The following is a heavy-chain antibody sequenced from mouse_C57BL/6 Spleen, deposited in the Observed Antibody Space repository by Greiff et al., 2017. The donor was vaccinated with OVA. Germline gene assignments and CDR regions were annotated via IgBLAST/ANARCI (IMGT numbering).Heavy chain of an antibody. CDR3: ARDRDGSSYHYAMDY. Sequence: EVKLMESGGGLVKPGGSLKLSCAASGFTFSSYAMSWVRQTPEKRLEWVATISDGGSYTYYPDNVKGRFTISRDNAKNNLYLQMSHLKSEDTAMYYCARDRDGSSYHYAMDYWGQGTSVTVSS. J-gene: IGHJ4*01. CDR2: ISDGGSYT. D-gene: IGHD1-1*01. CDR1: GFTFSSYA. V-gene: IGHV5-4*01.